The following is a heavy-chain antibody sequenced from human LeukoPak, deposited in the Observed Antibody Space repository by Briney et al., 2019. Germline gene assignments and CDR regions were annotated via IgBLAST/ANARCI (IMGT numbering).Heavy chain of an antibody. CDR2: ISAYNGNT. D-gene: IGHD3-3*01. CDR3: ARELYDFWSGYYGY. CDR1: GYTFTSYD. V-gene: IGHV1-18*01. Sequence: ASVKVSCKASGYTFTSYDINWVRQAPGQGLEWMGWISAYNGNTNYAQKLQGRVTMTTDTSTSTAYMELRSLRSDDTAVYYCARELYDFWSGYYGYWGQGTLVTVSS. J-gene: IGHJ4*02.